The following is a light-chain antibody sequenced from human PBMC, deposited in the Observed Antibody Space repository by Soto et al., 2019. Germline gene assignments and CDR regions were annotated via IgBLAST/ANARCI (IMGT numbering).Light chain of an antibody. CDR1: LSISSTY. CDR3: QQYGSSPSIT. J-gene: IGKJ5*01. CDR2: GAS. V-gene: IGKV3-20*01. Sequence: EIVLTRSPGTLSLSPVERATLSFRASLSISSTYLAWYQQKPGQAPRLLIYGASSRATGIPDRFSGSGSGTDFTLTISRLEPEDFAVYYCQQYGSSPSITFGQGTRLEIK.